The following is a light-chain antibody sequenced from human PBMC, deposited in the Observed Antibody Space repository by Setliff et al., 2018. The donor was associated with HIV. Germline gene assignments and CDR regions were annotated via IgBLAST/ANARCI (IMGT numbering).Light chain of an antibody. V-gene: IGLV2-14*03. CDR1: SSDVGGYNY. CDR3: AGWDDSLNGYV. Sequence: QSVLTQPASVSGSPGQSITISCTGTSSDVGGYNYVSWYQQHPGKAPQLIIYDVSNRPSGVSNRFSGSKSGNTASLTISGLQAEDEADYYCAGWDDSLNGYVFGTGTKVTVL. CDR2: DVS. J-gene: IGLJ1*01.